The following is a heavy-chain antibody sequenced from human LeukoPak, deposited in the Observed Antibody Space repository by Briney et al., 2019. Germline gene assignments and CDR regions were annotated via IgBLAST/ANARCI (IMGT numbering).Heavy chain of an antibody. Sequence: GGSLRLSCAASGFTFRSYGMHWVRQAPGKGLEWVAFISYDGSNDNYADSVKGRFTISRDNSKNTVDLQMNGLRTEDTAVYYSAKGNGAPKWFESWGQGSLVTVSS. CDR1: GFTFRSYG. V-gene: IGHV3-30*18. CDR2: ISYDGSND. CDR3: AKGNGAPKWFES. J-gene: IGHJ5*01. D-gene: IGHD1-1*01.